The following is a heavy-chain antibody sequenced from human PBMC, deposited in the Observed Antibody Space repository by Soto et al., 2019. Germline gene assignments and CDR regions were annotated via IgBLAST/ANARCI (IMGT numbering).Heavy chain of an antibody. V-gene: IGHV1-18*01. D-gene: IGHD1-26*01. CDR3: ARGGQECSDSGCGYIYDGMDV. CDR2: ISAYNGNR. Sequence: ASVKVSCKASGYTFSHYGIGWVRQAPGQGLEWMGWISAYNGNRHFAEGLRGRITMTTNTTTSTADMELRSLSPDDTAVYYCARGGQECSDSGCGYIYDGMDVWGQGTTVPVSS. CDR1: GYTFSHYG. J-gene: IGHJ6*02.